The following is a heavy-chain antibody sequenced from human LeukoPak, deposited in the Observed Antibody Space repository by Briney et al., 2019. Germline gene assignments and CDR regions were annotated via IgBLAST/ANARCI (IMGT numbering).Heavy chain of an antibody. CDR2: IIPIFGTA. D-gene: IGHD3-22*01. J-gene: IGHJ5*02. CDR1: GGTFSSYA. CDR3: ARSFYYYDSSGTQGS. Sequence: SVKVSCKASGGTFSSYAISWVRQAPGKGLEWMGGIIPIFGTANYAQKFQGRVTITADESTSTAYMELSSLRSEDTAVYYCARSFYYYDSSGTQGSWGQGTLVTVSS. V-gene: IGHV1-69*01.